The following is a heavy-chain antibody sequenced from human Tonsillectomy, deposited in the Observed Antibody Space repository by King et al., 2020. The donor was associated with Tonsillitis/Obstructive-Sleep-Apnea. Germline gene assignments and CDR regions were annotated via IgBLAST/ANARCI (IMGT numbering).Heavy chain of an antibody. V-gene: IGHV3-30*01. D-gene: IGHD6-6*01. CDR2: ISYDGSNT. Sequence: VQLVESGGGVVQPGRSLRLSCAASGFTFSSYTMHLVRQAPGKGLEWVAVISYDGSNTYYADSVKGQFTISSDDSKNTLHLQMNSLRAEDTAVYYCARDLEAWTEYSSSYFDYWGQGTLVTVSS. CDR1: GFTFSSYT. CDR3: ARDLEAWTEYSSSYFDY. J-gene: IGHJ4*02.